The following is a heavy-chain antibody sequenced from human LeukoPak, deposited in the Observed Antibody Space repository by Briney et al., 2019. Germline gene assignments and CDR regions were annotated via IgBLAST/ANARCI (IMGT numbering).Heavy chain of an antibody. V-gene: IGHV1-46*01. CDR2: INPSGGST. CDR1: GYTFTRYY. J-gene: IGHJ4*02. Sequence: ASVKVSCKTSGYTFTRYYMHWVRQAPGQGLECMGVINPSGGSTRYPQKFQGRVTMTRDTSTSTVYMELSSLRSDDTAVYFCAREALIEMTTIASAFDFWGQGTLVTVSS. D-gene: IGHD5-24*01. CDR3: AREALIEMTTIASAFDF.